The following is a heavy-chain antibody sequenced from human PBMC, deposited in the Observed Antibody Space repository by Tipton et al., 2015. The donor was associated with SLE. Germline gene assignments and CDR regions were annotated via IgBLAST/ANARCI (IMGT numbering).Heavy chain of an antibody. Sequence: SLRLSCAASGFTFSHYWIHWVRQAPGKGLEWVSRVNTDGTDGNYADSVKGRFTISRDNAQNTVFLQMNGLRAEDTAVYYCARSPVDYWNGYSAWGQGTLVAVSS. J-gene: IGHJ4*02. CDR1: GFTFSHYW. CDR2: VNTDGTDG. CDR3: ARSPVDYWNGYSA. D-gene: IGHD3-3*01. V-gene: IGHV3-74*01.